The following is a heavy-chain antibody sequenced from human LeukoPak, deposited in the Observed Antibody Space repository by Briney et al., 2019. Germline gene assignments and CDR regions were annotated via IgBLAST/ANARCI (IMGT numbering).Heavy chain of an antibody. D-gene: IGHD1-14*01. CDR2: INRDGSST. Sequence: GGSLRLSCAASGIIFSNYWMHWVRQAPGKGLVWVSRINRDGSSTSYADSVKGRFTISRDNSKNTLYLQMGSLRAEDMAVYYCARLPVDAFDIWGQGTMVTVSS. CDR1: GIIFSNYW. V-gene: IGHV3-74*01. J-gene: IGHJ3*02. CDR3: ARLPVDAFDI.